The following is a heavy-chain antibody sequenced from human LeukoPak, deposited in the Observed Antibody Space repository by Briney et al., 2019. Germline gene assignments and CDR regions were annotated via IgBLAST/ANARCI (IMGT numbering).Heavy chain of an antibody. Sequence: SETLSLTCTVSGGPISSYYWSWIRQPPGNGLEWIGYIYCSGSTNYNPSLKSRVTISVDTSKNHFSLKLSSVTAADTAVYYCAGVDRRGDSSGWYLFDYWGQGTLVTVSS. J-gene: IGHJ4*02. CDR2: IYCSGST. V-gene: IGHV4-59*01. D-gene: IGHD6-19*01. CDR1: GGPISSYY. CDR3: AGVDRRGDSSGWYLFDY.